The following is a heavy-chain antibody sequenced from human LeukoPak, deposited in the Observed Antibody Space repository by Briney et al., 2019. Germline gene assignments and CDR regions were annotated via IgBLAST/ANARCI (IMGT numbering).Heavy chain of an antibody. CDR2: ISSSSSYI. D-gene: IGHD3-3*01. CDR3: ARVFWSGYYTGYYYMDV. V-gene: IGHV3-21*01. J-gene: IGHJ6*03. CDR1: GFTFSSYS. Sequence: GGSLRLSCAASGFTFSSYSMNWVRQAPGKGLEWVSSISSSSSYIYYADSVKGRFTISRDSAKNSLYLQMNSLRAEDTAVYYCARVFWSGYYTGYYYMDVWGKGTTVTVSS.